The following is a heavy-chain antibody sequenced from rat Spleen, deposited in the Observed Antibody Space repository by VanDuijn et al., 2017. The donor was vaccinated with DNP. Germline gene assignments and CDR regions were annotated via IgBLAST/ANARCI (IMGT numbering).Heavy chain of an antibody. D-gene: IGHD1-4*01. V-gene: IGHV2-41*01. CDR1: GFSLTNYG. CDR2: IWNTGGT. CDR3: ARWPGYNPPYAMDA. Sequence: QVQLKESGPGLVQPSQTLSLTCTVSGFSLTNYGVSWVRQPPGKGLEWMGIIWNTGGTRYNSALKSRLTIIKDTSKSQVFLKMNRLQTEDTATYYCARWPGYNPPYAMDAWGQGTSVTVSS. J-gene: IGHJ4*01.